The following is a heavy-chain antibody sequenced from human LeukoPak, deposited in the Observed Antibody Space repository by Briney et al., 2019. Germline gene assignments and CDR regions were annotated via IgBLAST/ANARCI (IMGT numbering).Heavy chain of an antibody. D-gene: IGHD3-10*01. J-gene: IGHJ4*02. CDR3: ARPAPRYYYGSGSYYFDY. Sequence: PSETLSLTCTVSCGSISSSSYYWGWIRQPPGKGLEWIGSIYYSGSTYYNPSPKSRVTISVDTSKNQFSLKLSSVTAADTAVYYCARPAPRYYYGSGSYYFDYWGQGTLVTVSS. CDR2: IYYSGST. CDR1: CGSISSSSYY. V-gene: IGHV4-39*01.